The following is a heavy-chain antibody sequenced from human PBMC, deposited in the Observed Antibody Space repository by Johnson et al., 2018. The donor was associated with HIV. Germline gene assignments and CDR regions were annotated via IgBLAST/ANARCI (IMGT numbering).Heavy chain of an antibody. CDR2: IKSRTDGGTT. CDR3: STGFSSWAFDI. J-gene: IGHJ3*02. V-gene: IGHV3-15*05. CDR1: GFTFNNAW. Sequence: VQLVESGGGLVKPGGSLRLSCAASGFTFNNAWMNWVRQAPGKGLEWVGRIKSRTDGGTTDYAAPVKGRFTISRDDSKNTLYLQMNSLKTEDTAVYYCSTGFSSWAFDIWGQGTMVTVSS. D-gene: IGHD6-13*01.